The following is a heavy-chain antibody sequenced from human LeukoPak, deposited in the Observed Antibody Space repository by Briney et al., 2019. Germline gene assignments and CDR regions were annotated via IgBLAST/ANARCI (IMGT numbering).Heavy chain of an antibody. D-gene: IGHD3-16*02. CDR2: IYYSGST. CDR1: GGSFSGYY. V-gene: IGHV4-34*01. J-gene: IGHJ6*03. CDR3: ARAVPDYVWGSYRYYYYYYMDV. Sequence: MSSETLSLTCAVYGGSFSGYYWSWIRQPPGKGLEWIGSIYYSGSTYYNPSLKSRVTISVDTSKNQFSLKLSSVTAADTAVYYCARAVPDYVWGSYRYYYYYYMDVWGKGTTVTVSS.